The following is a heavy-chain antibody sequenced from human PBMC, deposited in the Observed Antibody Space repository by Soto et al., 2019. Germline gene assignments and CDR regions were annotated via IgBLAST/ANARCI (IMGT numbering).Heavy chain of an antibody. CDR3: VRGGTTVETIGDH. Sequence: GGSLRLSCAASTSTFSRYGMNWVRQAPGKGLEWISFISPSGVTIYYADSVRGRFTISRDNAKNSLFLQMNTLRDDDTAVYYCVRGGTTVETIGDHWGQGILVTVS. CDR1: TSTFSRYG. J-gene: IGHJ4*02. CDR2: ISPSGVTI. D-gene: IGHD4-17*01. V-gene: IGHV3-48*02.